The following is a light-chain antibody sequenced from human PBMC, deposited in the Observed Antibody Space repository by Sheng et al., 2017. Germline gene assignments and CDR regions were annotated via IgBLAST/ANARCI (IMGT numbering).Light chain of an antibody. V-gene: IGLV1-44*01. CDR3: QAWDSSVV. CDR2: SNN. CDR1: SSNIGSNT. Sequence: QSVLTQSPSASGTPGQRVTISCSGSSSNIGSNTVNWYQQLPGTAPKLLMYSNNQRPSGVPDRFSGSKSGSTATLTISGTQAMDEADYYCQAWDSSVVFGGGTKLTVL. J-gene: IGLJ2*01.